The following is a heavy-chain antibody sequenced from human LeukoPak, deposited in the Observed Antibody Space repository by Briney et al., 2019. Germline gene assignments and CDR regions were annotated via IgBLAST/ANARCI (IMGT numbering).Heavy chain of an antibody. Sequence: PGGSLTLSCAASGFTFDVYAMHWVRHAPGEGLEWVSGISWNSGSIGYADSVKGRFTTSRDNAKNSLFLQMNSLRAEDTAVYYCARDLIAATDYWGQGTLVTVSS. D-gene: IGHD6-13*01. CDR1: GFTFDVYA. CDR3: ARDLIAATDY. J-gene: IGHJ4*02. CDR2: ISWNSGSI. V-gene: IGHV3-9*01.